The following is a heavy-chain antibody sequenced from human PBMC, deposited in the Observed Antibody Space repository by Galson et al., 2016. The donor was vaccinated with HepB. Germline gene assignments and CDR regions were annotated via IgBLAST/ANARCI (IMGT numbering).Heavy chain of an antibody. V-gene: IGHV4-39*01. CDR3: VRQPYSSTPWDGLE. Sequence: SETLSLTCSASDGSVGSSSYYWGWIRQPPGKGLEWIGSVFYSGSAYFNLSLKSRVTISVDTSENQFSLQLTSVTAAHTAVYYCVRQPYSSTPWDGLEWGQGTLVTVSS. CDR1: DGSVGSSSYY. CDR2: VFYSGSA. D-gene: IGHD6-13*01. J-gene: IGHJ1*01.